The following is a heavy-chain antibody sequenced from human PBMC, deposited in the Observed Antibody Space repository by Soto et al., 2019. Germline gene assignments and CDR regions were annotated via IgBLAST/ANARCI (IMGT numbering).Heavy chain of an antibody. CDR3: AKDASITTTYLSH. V-gene: IGHV3-9*01. CDR2: ICWNSGNI. J-gene: IGHJ4*02. Sequence: EVHLLESGGGLVQPGRYLRLSCAASGFTFDDYAMHWVRQAPGKGLEWVSSICWNSGNIDYADSVKGRFTVSRDNAKNSVYLHMSSLRSEDTALYYCAKDASITTTYLSHWGQGTLVTVSS. D-gene: IGHD1-1*01. CDR1: GFTFDDYA.